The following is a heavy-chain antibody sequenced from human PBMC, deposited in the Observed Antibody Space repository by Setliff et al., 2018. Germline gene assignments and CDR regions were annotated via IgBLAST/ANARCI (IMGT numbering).Heavy chain of an antibody. J-gene: IGHJ4*02. Sequence: NPSETLSLTCAVYGGSFSGYYWSWIRQPPGKGLEWIGEINHSGSTNYNPSLKSRVTISVDTSKNQFSLKLSSVTAADTAVYYCARGPRYSGSYYVNYWGQGTLVTSPQ. CDR2: INHSGST. V-gene: IGHV4-34*01. D-gene: IGHD1-26*01. CDR1: GGSFSGYY. CDR3: ARGPRYSGSYYVNY.